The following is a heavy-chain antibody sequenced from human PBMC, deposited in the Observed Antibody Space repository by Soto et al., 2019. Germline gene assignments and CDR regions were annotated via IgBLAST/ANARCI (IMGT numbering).Heavy chain of an antibody. J-gene: IGHJ4*02. CDR2: ISSSGSTI. D-gene: IGHD3-10*01. CDR1: GFTFSSYE. V-gene: IGHV3-48*03. CDR3: ARQSVLLWFGESNVHFDY. Sequence: PGGSLRLSCAASGFTFSSYEMNWVRQAPGKGLEWVSYISSSGSTIYYADSVKGRFTISRDNAKNSLYLQMNSLRAEDTAVYYCARQSVLLWFGESNVHFDYWGQGTLVTVSS.